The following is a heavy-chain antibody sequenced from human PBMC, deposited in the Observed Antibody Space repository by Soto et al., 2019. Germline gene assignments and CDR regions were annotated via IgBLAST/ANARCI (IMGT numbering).Heavy chain of an antibody. V-gene: IGHV4-61*01. CDR3: ARGGLIAAAGTNAFDI. J-gene: IGHJ3*02. CDR2: IYYSGST. CDR1: GGSVSSGIYY. Sequence: QVQLQESGPGLVKPSETLSLTCTVSGGSVSSGIYYWSWIRQPPGKGLEWIGYIYYSGSTNYNPSLKSRVTISVDTSKNQFSLKPSSVTAADTAVYYCARGGLIAAAGTNAFDIWGQGTMVTVSS. D-gene: IGHD6-13*01.